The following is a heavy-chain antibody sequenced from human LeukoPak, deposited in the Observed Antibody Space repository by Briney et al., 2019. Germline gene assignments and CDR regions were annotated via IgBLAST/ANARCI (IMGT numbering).Heavy chain of an antibody. Sequence: GASVTVSFKASGYTFTSYYMHWVRQAPGQGLEWMGIISPSGGSTSYAQKFQGRVTMTRDTSTSTVYMELSSPRSEDTAVYYCARGLSSSWYHEPIDYWGQGTLVTVSS. CDR2: ISPSGGST. V-gene: IGHV1-46*01. D-gene: IGHD6-13*01. CDR1: GYTFTSYY. CDR3: ARGLSSSWYHEPIDY. J-gene: IGHJ4*02.